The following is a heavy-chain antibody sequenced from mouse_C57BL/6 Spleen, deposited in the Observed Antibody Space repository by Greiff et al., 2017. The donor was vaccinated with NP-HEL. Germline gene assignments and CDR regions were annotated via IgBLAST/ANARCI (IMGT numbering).Heavy chain of an antibody. D-gene: IGHD2-3*01. CDR3: ARWDGYAWFAY. Sequence: EVQLQQSGPELVKPGASVKISCKASGYTFTDYYMNWVKPSHGKSLEWIGDINPNNGGTSYNQKFKGKATLTVDKSSSTAYMELRSLTSEDSAVYYGARWDGYAWFAYWGQGTLVTVSA. CDR1: GYTFTDYY. V-gene: IGHV1-26*01. J-gene: IGHJ3*01. CDR2: INPNNGGT.